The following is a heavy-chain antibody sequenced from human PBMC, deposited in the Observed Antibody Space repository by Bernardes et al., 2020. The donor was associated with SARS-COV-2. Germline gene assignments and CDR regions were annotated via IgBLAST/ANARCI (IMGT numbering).Heavy chain of an antibody. V-gene: IGHV4-30-2*01. CDR1: GGSISSDHYS. J-gene: IGHJ4*02. CDR2: IYQSGTT. CDR3: ARGTLTSRATYFFDY. Sequence: SETLSLTCAVSGGSISSDHYSWSWIRQPPGKGLEWIGYIYQSGTTYYNPSLKSRVTISLDRSKTHFSLNLSSVTAADPAMYYCARGTLTSRATYFFDYWGQGTLVTVSA.